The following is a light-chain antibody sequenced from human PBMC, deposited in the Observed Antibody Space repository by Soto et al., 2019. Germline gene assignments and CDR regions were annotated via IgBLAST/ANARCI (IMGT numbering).Light chain of an antibody. Sequence: IQMTQSPSTLSASIGDRVTITCRASQSISSWLAWYQQKPGKAPKLLIYDASSLASGVPSRFSGSGSGTEFTLTISSLQPDDFATYYCQQYNSYPTFGQGTLLEI. CDR2: DAS. J-gene: IGKJ5*01. CDR3: QQYNSYPT. CDR1: QSISSW. V-gene: IGKV1-5*01.